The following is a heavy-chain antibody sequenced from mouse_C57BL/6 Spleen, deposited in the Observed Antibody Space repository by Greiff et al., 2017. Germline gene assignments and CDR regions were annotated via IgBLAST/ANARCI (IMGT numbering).Heavy chain of an antibody. V-gene: IGHV1-80*01. D-gene: IGHD2-4*01. CDR3: ASSGDYDEDWYFEV. CDR2: IDPGDGDT. J-gene: IGHJ1*03. CDR1: GYAFSSYW. Sequence: QVQLKESGAELVLPGASVKISCKASGYAFSSYWMNWVKQRPGKGLEWIGQIDPGDGDTNYNGKFKGKDTLTADKSSSTAYMQLSCLTSEDSAVYFCASSGDYDEDWYFEVWGTGTTVTVSS.